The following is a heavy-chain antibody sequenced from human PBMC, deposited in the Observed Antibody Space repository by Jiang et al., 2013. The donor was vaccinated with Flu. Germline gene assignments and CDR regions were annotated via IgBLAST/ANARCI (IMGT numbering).Heavy chain of an antibody. V-gene: IGHV3-11*06. Sequence: EASGFIFSDNYMTWIRQAPGKGLEWVAYINSRSSYTNYADSVKDRFTISRDNAKNSLYLQMNSLRAEDTAVYYCARDLGGSSSWDVFDHWGQGTLVTVSS. D-gene: IGHD6-13*01. CDR2: INSRSSYT. J-gene: IGHJ4*02. CDR3: ARDLGGSSSWDVFDH. CDR1: GFIFSDNY.